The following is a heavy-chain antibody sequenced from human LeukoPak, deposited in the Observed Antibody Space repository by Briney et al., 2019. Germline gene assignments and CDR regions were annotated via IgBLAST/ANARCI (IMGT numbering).Heavy chain of an antibody. J-gene: IGHJ6*03. CDR1: GGSVRRGNYY. CDR2: IHTSGTT. CDR3: ARWSGSVTARNYYYYMDV. Sequence: SETLSLTCTVSGGSVRRGNYYWTWIRQPAGSGLEWIVRIHTSGTTDYNPSLRTRVTISVDASRNQFSLNLSSVTAADTAVYYCARWSGSVTARNYYYYMDVWGEGTTVTVSS. V-gene: IGHV4-61*02. D-gene: IGHD6-6*01.